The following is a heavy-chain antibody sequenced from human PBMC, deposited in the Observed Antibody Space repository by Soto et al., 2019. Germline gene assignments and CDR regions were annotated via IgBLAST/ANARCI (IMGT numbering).Heavy chain of an antibody. D-gene: IGHD4-17*01. CDR1: GYSFTNYW. V-gene: IGHV5-51*01. CDR3: ARHGATLTYPFDY. Sequence: GESLKISCKGSGYSFTNYWIGWVRQMPGKGLEWMGIIYPGDSDTRYSPSFQGQVTISADKSISSAYLQWSSLKASDTAMYYCARHGATLTYPFDYWGQGTLVTVSS. J-gene: IGHJ4*02. CDR2: IYPGDSDT.